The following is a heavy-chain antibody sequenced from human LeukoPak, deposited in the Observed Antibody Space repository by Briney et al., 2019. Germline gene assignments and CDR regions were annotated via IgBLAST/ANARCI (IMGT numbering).Heavy chain of an antibody. CDR1: GFTVSSNY. V-gene: IGHV3-53*01. CDR3: AKADDIVVVVAADY. J-gene: IGHJ4*02. Sequence: GGSLRLSCAASGFTVSSNYMSWVRQAPGKGLEWVSVIYSGGSTYYADSVKGRFTIFRDNSKNTLYLQMNSLRAEDTAVYYCAKADDIVVVVAADYWGQGTLVAVSS. D-gene: IGHD2-15*01. CDR2: IYSGGST.